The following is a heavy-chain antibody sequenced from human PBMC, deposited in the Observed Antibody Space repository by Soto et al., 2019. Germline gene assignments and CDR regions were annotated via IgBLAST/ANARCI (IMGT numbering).Heavy chain of an antibody. J-gene: IGHJ4*02. V-gene: IGHV4-34*01. CDR1: CGSFSGYY. CDR3: PRDKIIGLFDY. CDR2: INHSGST. D-gene: IGHD2-15*01. Sequence: SETLSVTCAVYCGSFSGYYWTWIRQPPGTGLEWIGEINHSGSTNYNPSLKSRVTISVDTSKNQFSLKLTSVTAADTAVYYCPRDKIIGLFDYWCQGTLVT.